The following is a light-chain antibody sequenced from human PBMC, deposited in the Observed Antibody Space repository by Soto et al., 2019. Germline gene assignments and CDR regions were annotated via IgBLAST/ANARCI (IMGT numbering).Light chain of an antibody. Sequence: EIVLTQSPATLSLSPGERATLSCRASQSVTNYLAWYQQKRGKAPRLLIYDVFNRSTGIPARFSGSRSRTDITLTISSLEPEDFAVYYCQQCSNWPWLTFGGGTRLEIK. CDR1: QSVTNY. CDR3: QQCSNWPWLT. V-gene: IGKV3-11*01. CDR2: DVF. J-gene: IGKJ4*01.